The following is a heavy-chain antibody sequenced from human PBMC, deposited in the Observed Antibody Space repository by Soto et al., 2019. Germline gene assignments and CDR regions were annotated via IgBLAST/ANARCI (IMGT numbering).Heavy chain of an antibody. V-gene: IGHV4-39*01. CDR2: IYYSGST. Sequence: QLQLQESGPGLVKPSETLSLTCTVSGGSISSSSYYWGWIRQPPGKGLEWIGSIYYSGSTYYNPSLKSRVTISVDTSKNQFSLKLSSVTAADTAVYYCARHSRLNWFDPWGQGTLVTVSS. CDR3: ARHSRLNWFDP. J-gene: IGHJ5*02. CDR1: GGSISSSSYY.